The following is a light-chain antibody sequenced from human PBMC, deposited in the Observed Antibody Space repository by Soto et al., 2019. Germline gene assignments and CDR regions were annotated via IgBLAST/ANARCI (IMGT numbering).Light chain of an antibody. CDR1: SGHSSYA. Sequence: QPVLTQSPSASASLGASVKLTCTLSSGHSSYAIAWHQQQPEQGPRYLMKLKSDGSHSKGDGIPDRFSGSSSGAERYLTISSLQSEDEADYYCQTWGTGVIFGGGTKLTVL. CDR2: LKSDGSH. CDR3: QTWGTGVI. V-gene: IGLV4-69*01. J-gene: IGLJ2*01.